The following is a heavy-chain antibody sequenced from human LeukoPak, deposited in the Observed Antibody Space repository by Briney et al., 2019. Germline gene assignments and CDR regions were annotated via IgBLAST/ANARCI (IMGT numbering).Heavy chain of an antibody. CDR3: VKDPRDTYGTNWFVS. D-gene: IGHD2-21*01. V-gene: IGHV3-23*01. CDR2: ISGTGGAT. J-gene: IGHJ5*01. Sequence: GSLRLSCVASGFSFGNYAMSWVRQAPGKGLQWVSQISGTGGATWYAGFARDRFTISRDNSKKTLYLQMSGLRVEDTAMYYCVKDPRDTYGTNWFVSWGQGTLLIVSS. CDR1: GFSFGNYA.